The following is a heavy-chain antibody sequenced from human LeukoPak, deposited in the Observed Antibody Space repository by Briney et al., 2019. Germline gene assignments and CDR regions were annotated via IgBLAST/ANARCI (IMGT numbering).Heavy chain of an antibody. CDR1: GFTFSTYW. CDR3: AKDIRTVSGWYV. J-gene: IGHJ4*02. V-gene: IGHV3-23*01. Sequence: TGGSLRLSCAASGFTFSTYWMNWVRQAPGKGLEWVSAISGSGGSTYYADSVKGRFTISRDNSKNTLYLQMNSLRAEDTAVYYCAKDIRTVSGWYVWGQGTLVTVSS. D-gene: IGHD6-19*01. CDR2: ISGSGGST.